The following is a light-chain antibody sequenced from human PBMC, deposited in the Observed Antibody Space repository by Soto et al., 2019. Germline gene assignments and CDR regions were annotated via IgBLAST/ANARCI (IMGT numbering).Light chain of an antibody. CDR3: ASLTTTNFV. J-gene: IGLJ1*01. CDR1: SSDVGAYNL. CDR2: EVT. Sequence: QSVLTQPASVSGSPGQSITISCTGTSSDVGAYNLVSRYQHLPDKAPKLIIPEVTNGPSGVSDRFSGSKSGNTASLTISGLQAEDEADYYCASLTTTNFVFGSGTKLTVL. V-gene: IGLV2-14*01.